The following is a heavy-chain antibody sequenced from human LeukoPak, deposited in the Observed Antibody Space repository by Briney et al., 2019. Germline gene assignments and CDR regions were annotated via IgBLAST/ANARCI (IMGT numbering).Heavy chain of an antibody. CDR2: ISGSGGST. J-gene: IGHJ5*02. V-gene: IGHV3-23*01. D-gene: IGHD4-17*01. CDR3: AKAMTTLTIFALNWFDP. Sequence: GGSLRLSCAASGFTFSSYAMSWVRLAPGKGLEWGSAISGSGGSTYYADSVKGRFTISRDSARNSLYLQMNSLRPEDTALYYCAKAMTTLTIFALNWFDPWGQGTLVTVSS. CDR1: GFTFSSYA.